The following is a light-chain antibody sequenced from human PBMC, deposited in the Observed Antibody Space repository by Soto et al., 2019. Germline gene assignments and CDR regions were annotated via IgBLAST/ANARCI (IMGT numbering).Light chain of an antibody. V-gene: IGKV1-5*01. CDR1: ESISKS. J-gene: IGKJ1*01. CDR3: QHYDSRFPWT. CDR2: DAS. Sequence: DIQMTQSPSTLSASVGDRVTITCRASESISKSLAWYQQKPGEAPKLLIYDASSLASGVPSRFSGSGSGTEFTLTISSLQPDDFATFYCQHYDSRFPWTFGQGTKVEIK.